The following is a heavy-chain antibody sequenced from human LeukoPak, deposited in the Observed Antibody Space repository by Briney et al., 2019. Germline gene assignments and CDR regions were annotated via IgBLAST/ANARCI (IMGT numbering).Heavy chain of an antibody. Sequence: SETLSLTCTVSGGSISIYYWSWIRQPPGKGLEWIGYIYYSGSTNYNPSLKSRVTISVDTSKNQFSLKLSSVTAADTAVYYCARLTSVVPAANPLGHFDYWGQGTLVTVSS. D-gene: IGHD2-2*01. J-gene: IGHJ4*02. CDR2: IYYSGST. V-gene: IGHV4-59*08. CDR3: ARLTSVVPAANPLGHFDY. CDR1: GGSISIYY.